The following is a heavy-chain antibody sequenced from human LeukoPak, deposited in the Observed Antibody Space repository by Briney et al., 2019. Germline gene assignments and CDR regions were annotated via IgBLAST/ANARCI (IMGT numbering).Heavy chain of an antibody. CDR1: GGSTSSYY. Sequence: SETLSLTCTVSGGSTSSYYWSWIRQPPGKGLEWIGYIYYSGSTNYNPSLRSRVTISVDTSKNQFSLKLSSVTAADTAVYYCAREVLVGATSWFDPWGQGTLVTVSS. J-gene: IGHJ5*02. CDR2: IYYSGST. CDR3: AREVLVGATSWFDP. D-gene: IGHD1-26*01. V-gene: IGHV4-59*01.